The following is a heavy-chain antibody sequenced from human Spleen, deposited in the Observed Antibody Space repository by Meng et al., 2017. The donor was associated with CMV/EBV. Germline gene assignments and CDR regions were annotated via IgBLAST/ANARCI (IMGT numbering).Heavy chain of an antibody. J-gene: IGHJ6*02. Sequence: ASVKVSCKASGYTFSSYDINWVRQATGKGLQWMGWMNPNSGSTDFAAKFQGRVTMTRDTSTSTVYMELSSLRFEDTAVYYCARGLRRRAPRITMIRAAHYYFYDLDVWGQGTTVTVSS. V-gene: IGHV1-8*01. CDR3: ARGLRRRAPRITMIRAAHYYFYDLDV. CDR1: GYTFSSYD. D-gene: IGHD3-10*01. CDR2: MNPNSGST.